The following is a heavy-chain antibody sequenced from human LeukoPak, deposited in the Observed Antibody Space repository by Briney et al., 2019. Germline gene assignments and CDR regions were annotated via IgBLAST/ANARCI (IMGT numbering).Heavy chain of an antibody. Sequence: GASEKVSCKASGYTFTSYGISWVRQAPGQGLEWMGWISAYNGNTNYAQKLQGRVTMTTDTSTSTAYMELRSLRSDDTAVYYCARAPSTNIVVVILYYFDYWGQGTLVTVSS. CDR2: ISAYNGNT. CDR3: ARAPSTNIVVVILYYFDY. CDR1: GYTFTSYG. J-gene: IGHJ4*02. V-gene: IGHV1-18*01. D-gene: IGHD3-22*01.